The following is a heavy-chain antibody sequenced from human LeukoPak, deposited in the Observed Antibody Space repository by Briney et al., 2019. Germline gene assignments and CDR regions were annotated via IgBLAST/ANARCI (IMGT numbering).Heavy chain of an antibody. J-gene: IGHJ4*02. D-gene: IGHD5-12*01. V-gene: IGHV1-2*02. CDR3: ARGSAIVATMSVVY. Sequence: ASVKVSCKAFGYTFTSNYMHWVRQAPGQGLEWMGWINPNSGGTNYAQKFQGRVTMTRDTSISTAYMELSRLRSDDTAVYYCARGSAIVATMSVVYWGQGTLVTVSS. CDR1: GYTFTSNY. CDR2: INPNSGGT.